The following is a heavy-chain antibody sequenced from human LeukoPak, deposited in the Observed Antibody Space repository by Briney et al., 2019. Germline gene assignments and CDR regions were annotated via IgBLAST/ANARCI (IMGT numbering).Heavy chain of an antibody. V-gene: IGHV4-59*01. J-gene: IGHJ6*02. Sequence: SETLSLTCNVSGGSITGDYWSWIRQPPGKGLEWIGYIYYSGSTNYNPSLKSRVTISVDTSKNQFSLKLSSVTAADTAVYYCARVPSSWYYYYYYGMDVWGQGTTVTVSS. CDR2: IYYSGST. CDR1: GGSITGDY. CDR3: ARVPSSWYYYYYYGMDV. D-gene: IGHD6-13*01.